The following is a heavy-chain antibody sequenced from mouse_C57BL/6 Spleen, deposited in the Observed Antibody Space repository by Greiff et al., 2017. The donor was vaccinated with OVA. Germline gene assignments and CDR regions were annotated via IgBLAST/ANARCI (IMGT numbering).Heavy chain of an antibody. CDR3: ARKTLLLRGYAMDY. CDR2: IYPGSGNT. V-gene: IGHV1-76*01. D-gene: IGHD1-1*01. Sequence: QVQLQQSGAELVRPGASVKLSCKASGYTFTDYYINWVKQRPGQGLEWIARIYPGSGNTYYNEKFKGKATLTAEKSSSTAYMQLSSLTSEDSAVYFCARKTLLLRGYAMDYWGQGTSVTVSS. CDR1: GYTFTDYY. J-gene: IGHJ4*01.